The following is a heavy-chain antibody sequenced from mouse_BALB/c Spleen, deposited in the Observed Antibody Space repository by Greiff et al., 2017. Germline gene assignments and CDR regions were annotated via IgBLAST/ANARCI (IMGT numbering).Heavy chain of an antibody. V-gene: IGHV2-6-7*01. D-gene: IGHD1-2*01. CDR2: IWGDGST. CDR1: GFSLTGYG. CDR3: ARGLRLPHYYAMDY. J-gene: IGHJ4*01. Sequence: VKLMESGPGLVAPSQSLSITCTVSGFSLTGYGVNWVRQPPGKGLEWLGMIWGDGSTDYNSALKSRLSISKDNSKSQVFLKMNSLQTDDTARYYCARGLRLPHYYAMDYWGQGTSVTVSS.